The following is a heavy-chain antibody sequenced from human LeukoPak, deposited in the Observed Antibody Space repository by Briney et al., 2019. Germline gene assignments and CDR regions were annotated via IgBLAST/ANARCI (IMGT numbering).Heavy chain of an antibody. CDR1: GGSISSYY. CDR2: IYYSGST. J-gene: IGHJ4*02. V-gene: IGHV4-59*01. CDR3: ASTSSSSAIDY. D-gene: IGHD6-6*01. Sequence: TSETLSLTCTVSGGSISSYYWSWIRQPPGKGLEWIGYIYYSGSTNYNPSLKSRVTISVDTSKNQFSLKLSSVTAADTAVYYCASTSSSSAIDYWGQGTLVTVSS.